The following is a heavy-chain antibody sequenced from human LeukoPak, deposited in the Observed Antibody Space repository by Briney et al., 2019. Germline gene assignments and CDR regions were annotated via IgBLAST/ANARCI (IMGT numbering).Heavy chain of an antibody. D-gene: IGHD5-18*01. CDR1: GFTFSSYG. CDR3: ARVQLWLQNSDY. CDR2: ISYDGSNK. V-gene: IGHV3-30*03. J-gene: IGHJ4*02. Sequence: PGRSLRLSCAASGFTFSSYGMHWVRQAPGKGLEWVAVISYDGSNKYYADSVKGRFTISRDNSKNTLYLQMNSLRAEDTAVYYCARVQLWLQNSDYRGQGTLVTVSS.